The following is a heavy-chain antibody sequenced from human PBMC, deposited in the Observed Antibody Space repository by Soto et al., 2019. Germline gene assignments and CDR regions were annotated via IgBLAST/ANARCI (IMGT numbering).Heavy chain of an antibody. D-gene: IGHD2-2*01. J-gene: IGHJ4*02. CDR3: AKQPRSISCYDY. CDR1: GFTFSSYA. CDR2: ISGSGGST. Sequence: EVQLLESGGGLVQPGGSLRLSCAASGFTFSSYAMSWVRQVPGKGLEWVSTISGSGGSTYYADSVKGRFTISRDNSKNALYLHMNSLRAEDTAVYYCAKQPRSISCYDYWGQGTLVTVSS. V-gene: IGHV3-23*01.